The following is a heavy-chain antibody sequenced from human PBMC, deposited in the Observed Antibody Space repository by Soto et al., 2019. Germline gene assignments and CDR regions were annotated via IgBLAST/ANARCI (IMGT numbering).Heavy chain of an antibody. J-gene: IGHJ4*02. D-gene: IGHD5-12*01. CDR1: GYSFTYYT. CDR2: INAGNGYT. CDR3: ARDAGSSGYEGGLHS. V-gene: IGHV1-3*01. Sequence: QVQLVQSGAEVRKPGASVEVSCKASGYSFTYYTMHWVRQAPGQRLEWMGGINAGNGYTKYSQKLQGRVTITRDTSTSTAYMELSTLRSEDTAMYYCARDAGSSGYEGGLHSWRQGTLVTFSS.